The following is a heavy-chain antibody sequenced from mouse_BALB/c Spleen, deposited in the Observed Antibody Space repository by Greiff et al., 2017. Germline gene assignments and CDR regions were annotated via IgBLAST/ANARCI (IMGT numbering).Heavy chain of an antibody. V-gene: IGHV1S137*01. J-gene: IGHJ2*01. CDR3: ARERDPYYFDY. Sequence: QVQLKESGAELVRPGVSVKISCKGSGYTFTDYAMHWVKQSHAKSLEWIGVISTYYGDASYNQKFKGKATMTVDKSSITAYMELARLTSEDSAIYYCARERDPYYFDYWGQGTTLTVSS. CDR1: GYTFTDYA. D-gene: IGHD3-3*01. CDR2: ISTYYGDA.